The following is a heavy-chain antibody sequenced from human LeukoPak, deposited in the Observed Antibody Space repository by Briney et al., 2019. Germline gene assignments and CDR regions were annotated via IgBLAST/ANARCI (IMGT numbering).Heavy chain of an antibody. V-gene: IGHV1-2*02. CDR3: ATSRAQTLAYCGGDCYSGFDY. Sequence: GASVKVSCKPSGYTFPAYYMHWVRQAPGQGLEWLGWINPDSGGTNYAQKFQGRVTMTRYPSISTAYMELSWLRSDDTAMYYCATSRAQTLAYCGGDCYSGFDYWGQGTLVSVSS. CDR1: GYTFPAYY. J-gene: IGHJ4*02. CDR2: INPDSGGT. D-gene: IGHD2-21*02.